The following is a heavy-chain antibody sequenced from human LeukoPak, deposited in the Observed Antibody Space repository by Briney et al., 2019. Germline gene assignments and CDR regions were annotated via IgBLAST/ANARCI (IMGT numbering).Heavy chain of an antibody. V-gene: IGHV3-23*01. CDR1: GFTFSSYA. CDR2: ISGSGGST. J-gene: IGHJ4*02. D-gene: IGHD6-25*01. CDR3: ATTYSSAPALF. Sequence: GGSLRLSCAASGFTFSSYAMSWVRQAPGKGLEWVSAISGSGGSTYYADSMKGRFTISRDNSKNTLYLQMNSLRAEDTAVYYCATTYSSAPALFWGQGTLVTVSS.